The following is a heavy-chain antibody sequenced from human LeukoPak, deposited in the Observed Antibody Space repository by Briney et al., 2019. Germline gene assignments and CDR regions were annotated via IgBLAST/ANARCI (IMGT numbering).Heavy chain of an antibody. CDR2: INPNSGGT. J-gene: IGHJ4*02. CDR3: AREVKFDYSNYVDY. D-gene: IGHD4-11*01. Sequence: ASVKVSCKASGYTFTGYYMHWVRQAPGQGLEWMGRINPNSGGTNYAQKFQGRVTMTRDTSISTAYMELSSLRSEDTAVYYCAREVKFDYSNYVDYWGQGTLVTVSS. CDR1: GYTFTGYY. V-gene: IGHV1-2*06.